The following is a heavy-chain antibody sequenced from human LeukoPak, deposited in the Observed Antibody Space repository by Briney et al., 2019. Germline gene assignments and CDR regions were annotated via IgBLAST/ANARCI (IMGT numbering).Heavy chain of an antibody. CDR2: IYYSGST. V-gene: IGHV4-59*08. Sequence: PSETLSLTCTVSGGSISSYYWSWLRQPPGKGLEWLGFIYYSGSTHYKSSLKSRVTISVDTSKNLFSLKLSSVTAADTAVYYCARHRIAAADDAFEIWGQGTMVTVSS. J-gene: IGHJ3*02. CDR1: GGSISSYY. CDR3: ARHRIAAADDAFEI. D-gene: IGHD6-13*01.